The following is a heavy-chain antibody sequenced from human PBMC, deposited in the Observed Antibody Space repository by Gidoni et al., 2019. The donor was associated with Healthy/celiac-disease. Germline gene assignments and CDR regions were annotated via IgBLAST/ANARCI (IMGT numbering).Heavy chain of an antibody. Sequence: QVTLRESGPALVKPTQTLTLTCTFSGFSLSTSGMCVSWIRQPPGKALEWLARIDWDDDKYYSTSLKTRLTISKDTSKNQVVLTMTNMDPVDTATYYCARISGAYSSSCWSGWFDPWGQGTLVTVSS. CDR1: GFSLSTSGMC. CDR2: IDWDDDK. J-gene: IGHJ5*02. CDR3: ARISGAYSSSCWSGWFDP. V-gene: IGHV2-70*15. D-gene: IGHD6-13*01.